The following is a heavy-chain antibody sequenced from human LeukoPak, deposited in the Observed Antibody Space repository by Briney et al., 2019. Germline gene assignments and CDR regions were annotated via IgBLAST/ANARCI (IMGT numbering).Heavy chain of an antibody. J-gene: IGHJ4*02. CDR3: ARGPDVVLVSHWSFFDY. V-gene: IGHV3-64*01. D-gene: IGHD2-8*02. Sequence: PGGSLRLSCAASGFTFSSYAVHWVRQVPGKGLEYVSAISSSGGSTYYANSVKGRFTISRDNSKNTLYLQMGSLRTEDMAIYYCARGPDVVLVSHWSFFDYWGQGTLVTVSS. CDR2: ISSSGGST. CDR1: GFTFSSYA.